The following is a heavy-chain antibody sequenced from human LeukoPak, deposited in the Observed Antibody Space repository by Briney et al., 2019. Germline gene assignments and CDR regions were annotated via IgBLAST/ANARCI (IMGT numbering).Heavy chain of an antibody. CDR3: ARGELMGVTADY. V-gene: IGHV1-69*01. CDR2: IIPIFGTA. Sequence: ASVKISCKASGGTFSSYAISWVRQAPGQGLEWMGGIIPIFGTANYAQKFQGRVTITADESTSTAYMELSSLRSEDTAVYYCARGELMGVTADYWGQGTLVTVSS. CDR1: GGTFSSYA. J-gene: IGHJ4*02. D-gene: IGHD3-16*01.